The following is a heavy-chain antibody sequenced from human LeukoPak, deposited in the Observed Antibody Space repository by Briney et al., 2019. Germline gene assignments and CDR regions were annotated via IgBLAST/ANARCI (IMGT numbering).Heavy chain of an antibody. Sequence: SETLSLTCTVSGDSISSSNSYWGWIRQPPGKGLEWIGSMWFGATTSYDPSLKSLVTISIDPSKNQFSLKLSSVTAADTALYYCARGRRGSYFQDFWGQGTLVTVSS. CDR3: ARGRRGSYFQDF. CDR1: GDSISSSNSY. V-gene: IGHV4-39*07. D-gene: IGHD1-26*01. J-gene: IGHJ4*02. CDR2: MWFGATT.